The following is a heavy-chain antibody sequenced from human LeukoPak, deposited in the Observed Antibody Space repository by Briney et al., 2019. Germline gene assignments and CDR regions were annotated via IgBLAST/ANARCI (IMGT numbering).Heavy chain of an antibody. V-gene: IGHV1-2*02. CDR1: GYTFTGYY. J-gene: IGHJ4*02. Sequence: ASVKVSCKASGYTFTGYYMHWVRQAPGQGLEWMGWINPNSGGTNYAQKFQGRVTMTRDTSISTAYMELSRLRSDDTAVYYCARDRRIAARLPGRGFDYWGQGTLVTVSS. D-gene: IGHD6-6*01. CDR3: ARDRRIAARLPGRGFDY. CDR2: INPNSGGT.